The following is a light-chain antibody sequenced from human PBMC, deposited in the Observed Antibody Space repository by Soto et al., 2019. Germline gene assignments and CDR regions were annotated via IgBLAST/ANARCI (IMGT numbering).Light chain of an antibody. J-gene: IGLJ2*01. CDR2: YSD. Sequence: QSVLTQPPSVSAAPGQKVTISCSGSSANIGSNFLSWYQQLPGTAPTLVIYYSDRRPSESPDRFSGSKSGTSATLDITGLQTGDEADYYCGAWDGSLSVVLFGGGTKLTVL. V-gene: IGLV1-51*01. CDR1: SANIGSNF. CDR3: GAWDGSLSVVL.